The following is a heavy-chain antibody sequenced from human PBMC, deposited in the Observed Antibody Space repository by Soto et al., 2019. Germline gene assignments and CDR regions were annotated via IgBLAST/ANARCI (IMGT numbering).Heavy chain of an antibody. CDR2: IYHSGAT. CDR3: AGESRYCTDGGCSIMREAFDV. V-gene: IGHV4-4*02. CDR1: RFSVTNNKH. J-gene: IGHJ3*01. D-gene: IGHD2-15*01. Sequence: QAQLQESGPGLVGPSGTLSLTCTVSRFSVTNNKHCNWVRQSPGKALEWIGDIYHSGATYYNPSLSGRASISMDTSKNQIYPDLAAVTAAETSVYYCAGESRYCTDGGCSIMREAFDVWAPGTPVTVSS.